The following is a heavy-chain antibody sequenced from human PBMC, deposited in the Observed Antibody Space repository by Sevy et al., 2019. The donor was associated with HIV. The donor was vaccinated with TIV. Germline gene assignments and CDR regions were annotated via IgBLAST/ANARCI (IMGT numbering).Heavy chain of an antibody. J-gene: IGHJ4*02. CDR3: ARDPDIVVVPATTGY. D-gene: IGHD2-2*01. Sequence: GGSLRLSCAASGFSFSSYSINWVRQAPGKGLEWISSISGSSRYIYYADSVKGRFTISRDNARYSLYLQMNSLRAEDTAVYYCARDPDIVVVPATTGYWGQGTLVTVSS. CDR1: GFSFSSYS. V-gene: IGHV3-21*01. CDR2: ISGSSRYI.